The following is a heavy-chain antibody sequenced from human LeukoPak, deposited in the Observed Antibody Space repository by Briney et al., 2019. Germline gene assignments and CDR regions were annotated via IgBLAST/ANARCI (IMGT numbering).Heavy chain of an antibody. D-gene: IGHD4-17*01. J-gene: IGHJ4*02. V-gene: IGHV1-8*03. CDR2: MNPNSGNT. Sequence: ASVKVSCKASGYTFTSYDIDWVRQATGQGLEWMGWMNPNSGNTGYAQKFQGRVTITRNTSISTAYMELSSLRSEDTAVYYCARAGDYDHYDYWGQGTLVTVSS. CDR3: ARAGDYDHYDY. CDR1: GYTFTSYD.